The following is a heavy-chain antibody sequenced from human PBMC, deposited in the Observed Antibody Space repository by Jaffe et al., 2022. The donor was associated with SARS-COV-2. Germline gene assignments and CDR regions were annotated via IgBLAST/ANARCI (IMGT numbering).Heavy chain of an antibody. V-gene: IGHV3-13*01. Sequence: EVQLVESGGGLVQPGGSLRLSCAASGFTFSSYDMHWVRQATGKGLEWVSAIGTAGDTYYPGSVKGRFTISRENAKNSLYLQMNSLRAGDTAVYYCAREYCSGGSCHYGMDVWGQGTTVTVSS. CDR2: IGTAGDT. J-gene: IGHJ6*02. D-gene: IGHD2-15*01. CDR3: AREYCSGGSCHYGMDV. CDR1: GFTFSSYD.